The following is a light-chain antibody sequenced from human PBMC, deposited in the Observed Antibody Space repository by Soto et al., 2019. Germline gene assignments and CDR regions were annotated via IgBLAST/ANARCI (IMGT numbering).Light chain of an antibody. CDR1: QSISSN. CDR3: QQSNNWPPT. V-gene: IGKV3D-15*01. J-gene: IGKJ1*01. Sequence: EIGINQSPTTLSVGSGERATLSFRASQSISSNLVWYQQKAGQAPRLLIYDASNRATGIPARFSGSGSGTEFTLAISSLQPDDFAVYYCQQSNNWPPTFGQGTKVDIK. CDR2: DAS.